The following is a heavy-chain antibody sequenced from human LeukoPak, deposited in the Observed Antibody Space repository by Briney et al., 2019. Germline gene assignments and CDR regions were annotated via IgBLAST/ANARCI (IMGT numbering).Heavy chain of an antibody. D-gene: IGHD6-6*01. V-gene: IGHV3-15*01. CDR1: GFTFSNAW. CDR3: TKYSRSSSFDY. CDR2: IKSKTDGGTT. Sequence: GESLRLSCAASGFTFSNAWMSWVRQAPGKGLEWVGRIKSKTDGGTTDYAAPVKGKFTISRDDSKNTLYLQMNSLNTEDTAVYYCTKYSRSSSFDYWGQGTLVTVSS. J-gene: IGHJ4*02.